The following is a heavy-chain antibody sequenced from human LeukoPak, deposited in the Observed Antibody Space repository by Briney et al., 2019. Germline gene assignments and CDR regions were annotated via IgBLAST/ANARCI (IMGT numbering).Heavy chain of an antibody. J-gene: IGHJ4*02. Sequence: GASVKVSCKASGYTFTSYDINWVRQAPGQGLEWMGWMNPNSGNTGYAQKFQGRVTMTRNTSISTAYMELSSLRSEDTAVYYCARGDSIKYCSSTSCLNPGDYWGQGTLVTVSS. CDR2: MNPNSGNT. V-gene: IGHV1-8*01. CDR3: ARGDSIKYCSSTSCLNPGDY. D-gene: IGHD2-2*01. CDR1: GYTFTSYD.